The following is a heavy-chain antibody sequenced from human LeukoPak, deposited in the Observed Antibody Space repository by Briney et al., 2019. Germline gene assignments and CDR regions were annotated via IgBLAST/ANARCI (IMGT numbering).Heavy chain of an antibody. V-gene: IGHV3-30*03. J-gene: IGHJ4*02. CDR3: ARDGHWEVTRGHYFDY. Sequence: PGGSLRLSCAASGFTFSSYGMHWVRQAPGKGLEWVAVISYDGSNKYYADSVKGRFTISRDNAKNSVYLQMNSLRAEDTAVYYCARDGHWEVTRGHYFDYWGQGTLVTVSS. CDR2: ISYDGSNK. D-gene: IGHD4-11*01. CDR1: GFTFSSYG.